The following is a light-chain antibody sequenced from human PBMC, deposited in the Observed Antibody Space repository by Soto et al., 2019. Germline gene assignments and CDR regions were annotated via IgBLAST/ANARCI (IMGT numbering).Light chain of an antibody. CDR2: SDN. CDR1: SSNIGSFYD. CDR3: QSYDNSLNHVV. J-gene: IGLJ2*01. Sequence: QSVLTQPPSVSGAPGQRVTILCTGSSSNIGSFYDVHWYQQLPGTVPKLLIYSDNNRPSGVPDRFSGSKSGTAASLAITGLQAEDEADYYCQSYDNSLNHVVFGGGTKLTVL. V-gene: IGLV1-40*01.